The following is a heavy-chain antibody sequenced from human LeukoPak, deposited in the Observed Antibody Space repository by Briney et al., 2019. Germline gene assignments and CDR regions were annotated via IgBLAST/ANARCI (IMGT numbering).Heavy chain of an antibody. V-gene: IGHV3-21*01. J-gene: IGHJ5*02. Sequence: PGGSLRLSCAASGFTFSYYTMSWVRQAPGKGLEWVSSISSTGSSIYYADSVKGRFTISRDNAKNSPYLQMSSLRVEDTAVYYCARDDVAWNDVHWFDPWGQGTLVTVSP. CDR2: ISSTGSSI. CDR3: ARDDVAWNDVHWFDP. CDR1: GFTFSYYT. D-gene: IGHD1-1*01.